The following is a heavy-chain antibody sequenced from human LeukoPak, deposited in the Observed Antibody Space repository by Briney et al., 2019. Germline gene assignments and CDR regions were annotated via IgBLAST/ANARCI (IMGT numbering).Heavy chain of an antibody. CDR1: GFTFSSYD. Sequence: GGSLRLSCAASGFTFSSYDMNWVRQAPGKGLEWFSYISNSSRTIYYADSVKGRFTISRDNAKNSLYLQMNSLRVEDTAVYYCARGGFDYWGQGALVTVSS. CDR3: ARGGFDY. V-gene: IGHV3-48*01. CDR2: ISNSSRTI. J-gene: IGHJ4*02.